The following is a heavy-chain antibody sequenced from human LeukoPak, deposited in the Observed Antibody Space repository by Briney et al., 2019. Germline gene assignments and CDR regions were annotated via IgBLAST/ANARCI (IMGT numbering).Heavy chain of an antibody. Sequence: GGSLRLSCAASGFTFSDYYMNWIRQAPGKGLEWVSYITSSGSTKYYADSVKGRFTISRDNAKNSLYLQMNSLRAEDTAVYYCAKDSSGSYPPRYFDYWGQGTLVTVSS. CDR3: AKDSSGSYPPRYFDY. V-gene: IGHV3-11*04. CDR1: GFTFSDYY. J-gene: IGHJ4*02. CDR2: ITSSGSTK. D-gene: IGHD1-26*01.